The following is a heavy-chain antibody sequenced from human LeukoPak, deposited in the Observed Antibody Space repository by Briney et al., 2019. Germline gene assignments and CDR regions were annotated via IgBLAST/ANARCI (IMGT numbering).Heavy chain of an antibody. CDR2: ISYDGSNK. CDR1: GFTFSSYG. J-gene: IGHJ3*02. Sequence: PGGFLRLSCAASGFTFSSYGMHWVRQAPGKGLEWVAAISYDGSNKYYADSVKGRFTISRDNSKNTLYLQMNSLRAEDTAVYYCAKSMPSLGTTRLAGNAFDIWGQGTMVTVSS. CDR3: AKSMPSLGTTRLAGNAFDI. D-gene: IGHD1-14*01. V-gene: IGHV3-30*18.